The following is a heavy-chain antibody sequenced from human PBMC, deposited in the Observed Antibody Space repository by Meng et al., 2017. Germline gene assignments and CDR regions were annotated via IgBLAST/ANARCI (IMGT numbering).Heavy chain of an antibody. CDR1: GGSISSSSYY. D-gene: IGHD6-19*01. CDR2: IYYSGST. Sequence: QRAPEEPGPGLVKPSGTLSPTCTVSGGSISSSSYYWGWIRQPPGKGLEWIGSIYYSGSTYYNPSLKSRVTISVDTSKNQFSLKLSSVTAADTAVYYCASLRIAVAGINWFDPWGQGTLVTVSS. V-gene: IGHV4-39*07. CDR3: ASLRIAVAGINWFDP. J-gene: IGHJ5*02.